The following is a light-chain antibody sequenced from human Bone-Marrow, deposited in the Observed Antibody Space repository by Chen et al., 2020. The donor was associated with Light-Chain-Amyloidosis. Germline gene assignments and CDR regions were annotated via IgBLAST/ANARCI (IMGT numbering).Light chain of an antibody. CDR3: QQYGTSPLN. CDR2: GSS. V-gene: IGKV3-20*01. CDR1: QTISSNY. Sequence: EIVLTQSPGPLSLSPGEGANLSCRASQTISSNYLTWYQQKFGQAPRLLIYGSSSRATGIPDRFTGSGSGTDFTPTNNRLEPEDFAMYDGQQYGTSPLNFGGGTKVEIK. J-gene: IGKJ4*01.